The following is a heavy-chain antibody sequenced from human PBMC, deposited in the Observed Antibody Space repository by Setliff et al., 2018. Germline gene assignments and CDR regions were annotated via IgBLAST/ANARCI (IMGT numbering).Heavy chain of an antibody. J-gene: IGHJ4*02. Sequence: GASVKVSCKASGYISTSYGITWVRQAPGQGLEWMGRISAYNGNTIYAQKFQGRVTVTTDTSTGTGYMELRSLKSDDSAVYFCTRSRAPRVVLAADFDLWGQGTLVTVSS. CDR3: TRSRAPRVVLAADFDL. V-gene: IGHV1-18*01. CDR1: GYISTSYG. CDR2: ISAYNGNT. D-gene: IGHD3-16*01.